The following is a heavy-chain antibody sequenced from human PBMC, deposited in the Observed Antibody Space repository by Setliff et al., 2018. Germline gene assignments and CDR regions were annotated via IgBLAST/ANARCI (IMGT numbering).Heavy chain of an antibody. CDR3: ARRDGSIIYREFFDY. Sequence: SETLSLTCSVYGESFSNNYWSWIRQTPGKGLEWIGESNHGGSTSYHPSLKSRLTMSVDTSKNQFSLKLTSVTAADTAVYYCARRDGSIIYREFFDYWGPGTLVTVSS. J-gene: IGHJ4*02. CDR2: SNHGGST. D-gene: IGHD3-10*01. CDR1: GESFSNNY. V-gene: IGHV4-34*01.